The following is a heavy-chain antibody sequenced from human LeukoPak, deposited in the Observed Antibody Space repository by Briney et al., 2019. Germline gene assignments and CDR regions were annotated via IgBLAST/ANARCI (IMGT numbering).Heavy chain of an antibody. J-gene: IGHJ6*02. V-gene: IGHV4-39*01. Sequence: PSETLSLTCTVSGGSISSSSYYWGWIRQPPGKGLEWIGSIFYSGSTYYNPSLKVRVTISVDTSKNQFSLKLSSVTAADTAVYYCARAGSGSYYAGHYYYAMDVWGQGTTVTVSS. CDR2: IFYSGST. CDR3: ARAGSGSYYAGHYYYAMDV. D-gene: IGHD3-10*01. CDR1: GGSISSSSYY.